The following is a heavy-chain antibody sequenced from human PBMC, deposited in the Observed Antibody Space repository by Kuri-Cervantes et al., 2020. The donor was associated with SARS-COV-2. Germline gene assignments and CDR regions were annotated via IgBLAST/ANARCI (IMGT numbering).Heavy chain of an antibody. CDR2: IIPFFGTP. J-gene: IGHJ4*02. CDR3: AGDVGYGGTSELDITYFDY. V-gene: IGHV1-69*13. D-gene: IGHD4-23*01. CDR1: GATFSTYG. Sequence: SVKVSCKASGATFSTYGFSWVRQAPGQGLEWMGGIIPFFGTPNYAQKFEGRVTITADESTSTAYMEMSSLRFEDTAVYFCAGDVGYGGTSELDITYFDYWGQGTLVTVSS.